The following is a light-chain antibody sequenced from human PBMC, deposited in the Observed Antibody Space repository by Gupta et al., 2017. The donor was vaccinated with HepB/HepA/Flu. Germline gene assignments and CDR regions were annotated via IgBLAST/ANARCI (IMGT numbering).Light chain of an antibody. CDR2: STT. V-gene: IGLV7-43*01. Sequence: QTAVTQEPSLTVSLGGTVTLTCASSTGAVTSGNSPNWFQQKPGQAPRALIYSTTNKPPWTPARFSGSLLGDRAALTLSGVQPEDEAEYYCLLYYGGAQLVFGGGTKLTVL. CDR1: TGAVTSGNS. CDR3: LLYYGGAQLV. J-gene: IGLJ2*01.